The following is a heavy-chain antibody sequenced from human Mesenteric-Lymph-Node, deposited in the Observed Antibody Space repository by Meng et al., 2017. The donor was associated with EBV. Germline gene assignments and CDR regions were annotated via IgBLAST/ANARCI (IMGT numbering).Heavy chain of an antibody. Sequence: QWQLLQTGSELKKPGASVKVSCKTSEYTFTSYAINWVRQAPGQGLEWMGWINTNTGNPTYAQGFTGRFVFSLDTSVSTAYLQISSLTAEDTAVYYCARVEHNNSGYYFFSGVDWGQGTLVTVSS. CDR3: ARVEHNNSGYYFFSGVD. V-gene: IGHV7-4-1*02. J-gene: IGHJ4*02. D-gene: IGHD3-22*01. CDR1: EYTFTSYA. CDR2: INTNTGNP.